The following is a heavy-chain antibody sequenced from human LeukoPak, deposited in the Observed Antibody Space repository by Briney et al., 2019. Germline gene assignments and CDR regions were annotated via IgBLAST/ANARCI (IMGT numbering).Heavy chain of an antibody. V-gene: IGHV4-4*07. D-gene: IGHD3-16*01. CDR2: VDTSGST. CDR1: SGFFSTFY. J-gene: IGHJ6*03. CDR3: ARGLGGASYYMDV. Sequence: SETLSLTCSVSSGFFSTFYWTWVRQSAWKGLEWIGRVDTSGSTHYNPSLKGRATMSLDTSKNQFSLRLTSVTVADTAVYYCARGLGGASYYMDVWGRGTTDTVSS.